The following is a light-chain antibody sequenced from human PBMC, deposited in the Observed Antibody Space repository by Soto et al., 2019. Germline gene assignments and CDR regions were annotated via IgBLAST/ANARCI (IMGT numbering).Light chain of an antibody. CDR3: SSYTSSSTLV. Sequence: QSALTQPASVSGSPGQSITISCTGTSSDIGSYNYVSWYQQHPGKAPKLMIYEVSNRPSGVSSRFFGSKSGNTASLTISGLQAEDEGDYYCSSYTSSSTLVFGGGTKLTVL. CDR2: EVS. J-gene: IGLJ3*02. V-gene: IGLV2-14*01. CDR1: SSDIGSYNY.